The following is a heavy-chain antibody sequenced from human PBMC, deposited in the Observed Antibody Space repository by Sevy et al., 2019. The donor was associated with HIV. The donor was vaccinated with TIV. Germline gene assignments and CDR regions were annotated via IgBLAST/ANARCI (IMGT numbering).Heavy chain of an antibody. Sequence: ASVKVSCKASGYTFTSYGISWVRQAPGQGLEWMGWISAYNGNTNYAQTLQGRVTMTTDTSTSTVYMELRSLRSDDTAVYYCASQIAVAGYYYYYGMDVWGQGTTVTVSS. CDR2: ISAYNGNT. CDR3: ASQIAVAGYYYYYGMDV. V-gene: IGHV1-18*01. CDR1: GYTFTSYG. D-gene: IGHD6-19*01. J-gene: IGHJ6*02.